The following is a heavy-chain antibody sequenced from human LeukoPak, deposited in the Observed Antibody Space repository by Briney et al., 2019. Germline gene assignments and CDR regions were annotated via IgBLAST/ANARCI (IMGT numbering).Heavy chain of an antibody. CDR3: ARYCDGDCNSSAFDL. J-gene: IGHJ3*01. CDR2: IYYSGST. D-gene: IGHD2-21*02. V-gene: IGHV4-59*01. CDR1: GGSINNYY. Sequence: PSETLSLTCIVSGGSINNYYWSWIRQPPGKGLEWIGYIYYSGSTNYNPSVRGRVTMSVDTSKNQFSLKLTSVSAADTAVYYCARYCDGDCNSSAFDLWGQGTMVTVSS.